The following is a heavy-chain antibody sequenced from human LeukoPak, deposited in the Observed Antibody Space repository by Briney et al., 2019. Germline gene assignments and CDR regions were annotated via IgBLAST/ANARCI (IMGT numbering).Heavy chain of an antibody. CDR2: IYTSGST. V-gene: IGHV4-61*02. D-gene: IGHD3-10*01. CDR1: GDSISSDDYY. J-gene: IGHJ5*02. Sequence: SETLSLTCTVSGDSISSDDYYWSWIRQPAGKGLEWIGRIYTSGSTNYNPSLKSRVTMSVDTSKNQFSLKLSSVTAADTAVYYCARDEVDYYGSGAWYWFDPWGQGTLVTVSS. CDR3: ARDEVDYYGSGAWYWFDP.